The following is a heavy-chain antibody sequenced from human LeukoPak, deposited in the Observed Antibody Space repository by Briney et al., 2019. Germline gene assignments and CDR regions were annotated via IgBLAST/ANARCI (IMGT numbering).Heavy chain of an antibody. V-gene: IGHV4-59*08. Sequence: SETLSLTCTVSGGSISSYYWSWIRQPPGKGLEWIGYIYYSGSTNYNPSLKSRVTISVDTSKNQFSLKLSSVTAADTAVYYCARQGSYDILTGYPNWYFDLWGRGTLVTVSS. D-gene: IGHD3-9*01. CDR3: ARQGSYDILTGYPNWYFDL. CDR1: GGSISSYY. J-gene: IGHJ2*01. CDR2: IYYSGST.